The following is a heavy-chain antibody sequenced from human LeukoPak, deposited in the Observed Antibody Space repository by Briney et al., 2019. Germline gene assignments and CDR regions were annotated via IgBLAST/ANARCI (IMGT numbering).Heavy chain of an antibody. D-gene: IGHD6-19*01. CDR2: ISYDGSNK. V-gene: IGHV3-30-3*01. J-gene: IGHJ4*02. Sequence: GGSLRLSCAASGFTFSSYAMHWVRQAPGKGLERVAVISYDGSNKYYADSVKGRFTISRDNSKNTLYLQMNSLRAEGTAVYYCARGGVAGPFDYWGQGTLVTVSS. CDR3: ARGGVAGPFDY. CDR1: GFTFSSYA.